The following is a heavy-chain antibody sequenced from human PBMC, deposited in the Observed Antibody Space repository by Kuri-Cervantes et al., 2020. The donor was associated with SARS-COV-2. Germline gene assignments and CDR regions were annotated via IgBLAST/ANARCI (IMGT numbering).Heavy chain of an antibody. J-gene: IGHJ6*03. Sequence: GESLKISCASSGFTFSDYDMHWVRQAPGKGLEWVAVIWYDGRNTYYTGSMKGRFTISRDNSKNMLYLEVNSLRAEDTAVYYCARNHSMDVWGTGTAVTVSS. CDR1: GFTFSDYD. CDR3: ARNHSMDV. V-gene: IGHV3-33*08. CDR2: IWYDGRNT.